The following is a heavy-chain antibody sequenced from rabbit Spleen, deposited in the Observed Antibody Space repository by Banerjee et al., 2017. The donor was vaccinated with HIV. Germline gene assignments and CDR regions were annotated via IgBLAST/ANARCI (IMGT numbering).Heavy chain of an antibody. CDR1: GVSFSSNNY. Sequence: QSLEESGGDLVKPGASLTLTCTASGVSFSSNNYMCWVRQAPGKGLEWISCIAGSSSGFTYSATWAKGRFTCSKTSSTTVTLQMTSLTVADTATYFCAREVEIYTGVVGYGVPNYGMDLWGPGTLVTVS. CDR2: IAGSSSGFT. D-gene: IGHD6-1*01. V-gene: IGHV1S40*01. J-gene: IGHJ6*01. CDR3: AREVEIYTGVVGYGVPNYGMDL.